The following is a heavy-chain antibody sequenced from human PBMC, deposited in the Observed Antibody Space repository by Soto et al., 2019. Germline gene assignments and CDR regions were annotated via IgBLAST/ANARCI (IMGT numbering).Heavy chain of an antibody. J-gene: IGHJ6*02. V-gene: IGHV3-30*03. CDR1: GFTFSSYG. Sequence: QVQLVESGGGVVQPGRSLRLSCAASGFTFSSYGMHWVRQAPGKGLEWVAVISYDGSNKYYADSVKGRFTISRDNSKNTLYLQMNSLRAEDTAVYYCAGLWFGESGMDVWGQGTTVTVSS. CDR3: AGLWFGESGMDV. CDR2: ISYDGSNK. D-gene: IGHD3-10*01.